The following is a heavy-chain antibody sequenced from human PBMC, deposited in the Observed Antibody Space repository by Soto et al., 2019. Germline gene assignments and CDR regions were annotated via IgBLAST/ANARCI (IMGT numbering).Heavy chain of an antibody. CDR1: GFSLSTSGVG. J-gene: IGHJ4*02. D-gene: IGHD1-1*01. Sequence: SGPTLVNXTQTLTLTCTFSGFSLSTSGVGVGWIRQPPGKALEWLALIYWDDDKRYSPSLKSRLTITKDTSKNQVVLTMTNMDPVDTATYYCAQTGYLSQLPAIADYWGQGTLVTVSS. CDR3: AQTGYLSQLPAIADY. CDR2: IYWDDDK. V-gene: IGHV2-5*02.